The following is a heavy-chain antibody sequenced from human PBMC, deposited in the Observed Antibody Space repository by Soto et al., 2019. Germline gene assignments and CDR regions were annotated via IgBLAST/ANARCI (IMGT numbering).Heavy chain of an antibody. CDR3: ARDGDIVVVAATMDY. D-gene: IGHD2-15*01. J-gene: IGHJ4*02. V-gene: IGHV1-3*01. CDR2: INAGNGNT. CDR1: GYTFTSYG. Sequence: ASVKVSCKASGYTFTSYGISWVRQAPGQRLEWMGWINAGNGNTKYSQKFQGRVTITRDTSASTAYMELSSLRSEDTSVYYCARDGDIVVVAATMDYWGQGTLVTVSS.